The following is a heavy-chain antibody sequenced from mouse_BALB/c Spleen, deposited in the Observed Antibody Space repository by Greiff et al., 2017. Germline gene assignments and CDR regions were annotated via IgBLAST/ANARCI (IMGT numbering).Heavy chain of an antibody. V-gene: IGHV1S81*02. D-gene: IGHD1-1*01. CDR3: TRSPPVVATDWYFDV. CDR2: INPSNGGT. Sequence: QVQLQQPGAELVRPGASVKLSCKASGYSFTSYYMYWVKQRPGQGLEWIGEINPSNGGTNFNEKFKSKATLTVDKSSSTAYMQLSSLTSEDSAVYYCTRSPPVVATDWYFDVWGAGTTVTVSS. J-gene: IGHJ1*01. CDR1: GYSFTSYY.